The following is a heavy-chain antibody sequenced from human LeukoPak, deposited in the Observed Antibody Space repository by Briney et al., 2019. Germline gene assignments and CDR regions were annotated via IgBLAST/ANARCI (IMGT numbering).Heavy chain of an antibody. J-gene: IGHJ3*02. Sequence: ASVKVSCKASGYTFTNYDINWLRRATGQGLEWMGWMSPNSGNTGYEQKFQGRVTLTRNTSISTAYMELSSLRSDDTAVYYCARFPAFDIWGQGTMVTVSS. CDR1: GYTFTNYD. CDR3: ARFPAFDI. CDR2: MSPNSGNT. V-gene: IGHV1-8*01.